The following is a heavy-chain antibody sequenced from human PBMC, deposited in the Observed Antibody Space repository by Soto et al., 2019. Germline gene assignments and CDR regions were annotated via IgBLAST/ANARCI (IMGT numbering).Heavy chain of an antibody. CDR2: VYHTGRT. V-gene: IGHV4-59*01. CDR3: ARDDTTGLLEF. CDR1: TDSMRTYS. J-gene: IGHJ4*02. Sequence: QVQLQESGPGLVRPAETLSLICSVSTDSMRTYSWTWIRQSPGKGLEWIGYVYHTGRTEYNPSLESRVTISIDMSKNQFSLQLTSVTAADTADYFCARDDTTGLLEFWGQGTLVTVSS.